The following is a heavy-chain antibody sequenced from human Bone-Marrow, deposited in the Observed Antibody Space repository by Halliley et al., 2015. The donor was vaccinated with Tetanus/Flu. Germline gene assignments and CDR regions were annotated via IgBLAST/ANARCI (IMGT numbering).Heavy chain of an antibody. D-gene: IGHD2-21*02. CDR3: ARDRPKVTGHNEFDI. V-gene: IGHV4-4*02. J-gene: IGHJ3*02. CDR1: GGSIVNSNW. CDR2: MYHSGKV. Sequence: GLVKPSETLFLTCDVSGGSIVNSNWWNWVRQPPGKGLEWIGEMYHSGKVNYNPSLKSRVIISADESKNQFSLKLSSVTAADTAVYYCARDRPKVTGHNEFDIWGQGTTVIVSS.